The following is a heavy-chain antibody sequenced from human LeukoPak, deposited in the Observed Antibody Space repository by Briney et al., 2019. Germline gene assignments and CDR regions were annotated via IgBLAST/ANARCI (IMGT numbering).Heavy chain of an antibody. CDR3: ATGFVGSGYGWYYYYYYMDV. D-gene: IGHD5-12*01. V-gene: IGHV4-38-2*02. CDR1: GYSISSGYY. CDR2: VNHSGST. Sequence: KPSETLSLTCTVSGYSISSGYYWSWIRQPPGKGLEWIGEVNHSGSTNYNPSLKSRVTISVDTSKNQFSLKLSSVTAADTAVYYCATGFVGSGYGWYYYYYYMDVWGKGTTVTVSS. J-gene: IGHJ6*03.